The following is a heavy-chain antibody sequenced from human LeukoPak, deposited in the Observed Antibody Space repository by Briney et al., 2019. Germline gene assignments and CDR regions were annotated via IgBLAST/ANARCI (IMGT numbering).Heavy chain of an antibody. V-gene: IGHV3-33*01. D-gene: IGHD3-22*01. J-gene: IGHJ4*02. CDR1: GFTFSSYG. CDR3: ARPNYYDSSGLGY. CDR2: IWYDGSNK. Sequence: PGRSLRLSCAASGFTFSSYGMHWVRQAPGKGLEWVAVIWYDGSNKYYADFVKGRFTISRDNSKNTLYLQMNSLRAEDTAVYYCARPNYYDSSGLGYWGQGTLVTVSS.